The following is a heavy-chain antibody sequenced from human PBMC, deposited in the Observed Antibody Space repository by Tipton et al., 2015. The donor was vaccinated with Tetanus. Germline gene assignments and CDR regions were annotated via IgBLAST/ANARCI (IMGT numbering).Heavy chain of an antibody. Sequence: LRLSCTVSGGSISSGGYYWSWIRQHPGKGLEWIGYIYYSGSTYYNPSLKSRVTISVDTSKNQFSLKLSSVTAADTAVYYCARDSSPQYNWQTWGQGSLVTVSS. CDR1: GGSISSGGYY. CDR3: ARDSSPQYNWQT. D-gene: IGHD1-20*01. J-gene: IGHJ4*02. CDR2: IYYSGST. V-gene: IGHV4-31*03.